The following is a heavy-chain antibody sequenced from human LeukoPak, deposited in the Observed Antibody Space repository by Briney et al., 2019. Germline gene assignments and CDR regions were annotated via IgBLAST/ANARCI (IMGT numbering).Heavy chain of an antibody. J-gene: IGHJ4*02. CDR2: IDSDGSST. CDR3: ARDKSGGSVTTSFDY. D-gene: IGHD4-17*01. CDR1: GSTFSSYW. V-gene: IGHV3-74*01. Sequence: PGGSLRLSCAASGSTFSSYWMHWVRQAPGKGLVWVSRIDSDGSSTSYADSVKGRFTISRDNAKNTLYLQMNSLRAEDTAVYYCARDKSGGSVTTSFDYWSQGTLVTVSS.